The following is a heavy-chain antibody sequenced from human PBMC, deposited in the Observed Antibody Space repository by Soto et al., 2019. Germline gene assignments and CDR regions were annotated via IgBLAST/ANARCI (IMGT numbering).Heavy chain of an antibody. CDR1: GGSISSYY. D-gene: IGHD3-16*01. CDR3: ARRYGGNFDY. Sequence: VRLQESGTGLVKPSETLSITSTVSGGSISSYYWSWIRQPPGKGLEWIGYIYYSGSTNYNPSLKSRVTISVDTSKSQFSLKLSSVTAADTAVYYCARRYGGNFDYWGQGTLVTVSS. J-gene: IGHJ4*02. V-gene: IGHV4-59*01. CDR2: IYYSGST.